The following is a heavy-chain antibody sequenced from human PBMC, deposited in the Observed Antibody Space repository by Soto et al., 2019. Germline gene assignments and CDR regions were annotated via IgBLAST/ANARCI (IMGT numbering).Heavy chain of an antibody. V-gene: IGHV1-3*01. CDR1: GYTFTSYA. Sequence: ASVKVSCKASGYTFTSYAMHWVRQAPGQRLEWMGWINAGNGNTKYSQKFQGRVTITRDTSASTAYMELSSLRSEDTAVYYCARALPPFYYDSSAYYDLAYWGQGTLATVPQ. J-gene: IGHJ4*02. CDR2: INAGNGNT. CDR3: ARALPPFYYDSSAYYDLAY. D-gene: IGHD3-22*01.